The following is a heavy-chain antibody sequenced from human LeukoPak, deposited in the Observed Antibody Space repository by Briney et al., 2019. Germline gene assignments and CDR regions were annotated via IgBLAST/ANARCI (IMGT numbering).Heavy chain of an antibody. J-gene: IGHJ5*02. V-gene: IGHV3-21*01. CDR3: ARDQRVGQTVTTPMAWFDP. Sequence: GGSLRLSCAASGFTLSSYSMNWVRQAPGKGPEWVSSISSSSSYIYYADSVKGRFTISRDNAKNSLYLQMNSLRAEDTAVYYCARDQRVGQTVTTPMAWFDPWGQGTLVTVSS. CDR1: GFTLSSYS. CDR2: ISSSSSYI. D-gene: IGHD4-17*01.